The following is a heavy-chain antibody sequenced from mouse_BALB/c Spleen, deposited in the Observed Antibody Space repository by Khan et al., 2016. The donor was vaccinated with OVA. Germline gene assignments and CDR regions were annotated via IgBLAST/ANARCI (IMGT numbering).Heavy chain of an antibody. D-gene: IGHD4-1*01. CDR1: GYTFTSYW. V-gene: IGHV1-7*01. CDR2: INPSTGYT. CDR3: AQTGTGDYFDY. J-gene: IGHJ2*01. Sequence: VQLQQSGAELAKPGASVKMSCKASGYTFTSYWMHWVKQRPGQGLEWIGYINPSTGYTEYNQKFKDKATLTADKSSSTAYMQLSSLTSEDSAVYDCAQTGTGDYFDYWGQGTTLTVSS.